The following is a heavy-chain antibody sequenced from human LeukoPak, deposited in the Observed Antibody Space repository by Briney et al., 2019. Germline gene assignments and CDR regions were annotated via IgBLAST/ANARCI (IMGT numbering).Heavy chain of an antibody. V-gene: IGHV3-30*04. Sequence: GGSLRLSCAASGFTFSSYAMHWVRQAPGKGLEWVAVISYDGSNKYYADSVKGRFTISRDNSKNTLYLQMNSLRAEDTAVYYCAKEVALSYYDSSGYPPSYYFDYWGQGTLVTVSS. J-gene: IGHJ4*02. CDR2: ISYDGSNK. CDR3: AKEVALSYYDSSGYPPSYYFDY. D-gene: IGHD3-22*01. CDR1: GFTFSSYA.